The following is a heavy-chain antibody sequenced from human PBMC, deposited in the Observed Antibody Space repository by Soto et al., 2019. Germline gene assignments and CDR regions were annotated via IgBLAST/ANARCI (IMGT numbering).Heavy chain of an antibody. CDR2: IYPGDSDT. Sequence: PGESLKISCKGSGYSFTSYWIGWVRQMPGKGLEWMGIIYPGDSDTRYSPSFQGQVTISADKSISTAYLQWSSLKASDTAMYYCARRAFYYYDSSGYYYSASLGAFDIWGQGTMVTVSS. V-gene: IGHV5-51*01. CDR1: GYSFTSYW. CDR3: ARRAFYYYDSSGYYYSASLGAFDI. J-gene: IGHJ3*02. D-gene: IGHD3-22*01.